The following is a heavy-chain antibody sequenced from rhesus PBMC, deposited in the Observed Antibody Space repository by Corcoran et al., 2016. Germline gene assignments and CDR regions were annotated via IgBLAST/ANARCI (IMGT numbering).Heavy chain of an antibody. CDR2: INGGKRNT. CDR1: GASVSSTY. J-gene: IGHJ4*01. V-gene: IGHV4-147*01. CDR3: ARARGRDNYLRYYFEY. D-gene: IGHD3-40*01. Sequence: QVQLQESGPGLVKPSETLSLTCAVSGASVSSTYWSWIRQSPGKGLEWIGFINGGKRNTGNNPSIKRRVKMSKDTSKNQLALKLASVTAADTAVYYCARARGRDNYLRYYFEYWGQGVLVTVSS.